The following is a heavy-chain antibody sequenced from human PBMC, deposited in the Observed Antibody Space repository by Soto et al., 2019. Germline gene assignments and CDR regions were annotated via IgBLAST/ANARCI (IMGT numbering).Heavy chain of an antibody. CDR2: INHSGST. D-gene: IGHD3-10*01. CDR1: GGSFSGYY. CDR3: ATTKTSFTHYGSGTTDWFDP. V-gene: IGHV4-34*01. J-gene: IGHJ5*02. Sequence: QVQLQQWGAGLLKPSETLSLTCAVYGGSFSGYYWSWIRQPPGKGLEWIGEINHSGSTNYNPSLTSRVTISVDTSKNQFSLKLSSVTAADTAVYYWATTKTSFTHYGSGTTDWFDPWGQGTLVTVSS.